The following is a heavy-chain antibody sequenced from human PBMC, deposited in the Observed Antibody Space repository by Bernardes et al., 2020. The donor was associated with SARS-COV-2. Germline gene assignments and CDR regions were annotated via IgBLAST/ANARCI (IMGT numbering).Heavy chain of an antibody. CDR2: INGGSNTI. CDR1: GFTFSTFG. CDR3: AKDDDRPLFGAPGFDS. J-gene: IGHJ4*02. D-gene: IGHD3-3*01. V-gene: IGHV3-48*01. Sequence: GGSLRLSCAASGFTFSTFGMNWVRQAPGKGLEWISYINGGSNTIFYADSVKGRFTISRDDAKNSLSLQMNSLRADDTAVYYCAKDDDRPLFGAPGFDSWGQGTLVTVSS.